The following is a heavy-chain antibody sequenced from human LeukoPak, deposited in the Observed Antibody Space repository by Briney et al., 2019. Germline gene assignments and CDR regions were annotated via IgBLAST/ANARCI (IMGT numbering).Heavy chain of an antibody. CDR3: ARDHSPGSPGY. CDR2: IWHDGSNK. D-gene: IGHD3-10*01. CDR1: GFTFSSYG. V-gene: IGHV3-33*01. J-gene: IGHJ4*02. Sequence: GRSLRLSCAVSGFTFSSYGMHWVRQAPGKGLEWVAVIWHDGSNKYYADSVKGRFTISRDNSKNTLYLQMNSLRAEDTAVYYCARDHSPGSPGYWGQGTLVTVSS.